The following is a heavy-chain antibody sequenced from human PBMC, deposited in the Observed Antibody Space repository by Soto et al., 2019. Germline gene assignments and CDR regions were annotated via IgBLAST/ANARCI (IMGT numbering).Heavy chain of an antibody. CDR2: IYYSGST. Sequence: SETLSLTCTVSGGSISSYYWSWIRQPPGKGLEWIGYIYYSGSTNYNPSLKSRVTISVDTSKNQFSLKLSSVTAADTAVYYCARVMKVPATTALGELSWDDAFDIWGQGTMVTVSS. D-gene: IGHD3-16*02. J-gene: IGHJ3*02. CDR3: ARVMKVPATTALGELSWDDAFDI. V-gene: IGHV4-59*01. CDR1: GGSISSYY.